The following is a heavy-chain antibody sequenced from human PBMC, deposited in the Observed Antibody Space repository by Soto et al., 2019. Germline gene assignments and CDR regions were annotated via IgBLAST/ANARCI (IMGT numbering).Heavy chain of an antibody. CDR1: GGTFTSDA. V-gene: IGHV1-69*06. D-gene: IGHD3-22*01. J-gene: IGHJ4*02. CDR2: IIPISGTA. Sequence: SVKVSCKASGGTFTSDAISWVRQAPGQGLEWMGGIIPISGTAHYAQKFQGRVTITADRSTSTAYMELSSLRSEDTAVYYCAGDYYDGSGYYSAVDYWGQGTLVTVSS. CDR3: AGDYYDGSGYYSAVDY.